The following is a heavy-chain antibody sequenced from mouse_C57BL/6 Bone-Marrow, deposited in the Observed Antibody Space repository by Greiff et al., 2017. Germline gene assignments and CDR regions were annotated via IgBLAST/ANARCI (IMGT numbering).Heavy chain of an antibody. CDR3: ARDPLYYGNYDY. D-gene: IGHD2-1*01. Sequence: EVKLLESGGGLVKPGGSLKLSCAASGFTFSSYAMSWVRQTPEKRLEWVATISDGGSYTYYPDNVKGRFTISRDNDKNTLDLQLSHLKSEDTAMYYCARDPLYYGNYDYWGQGTTLTVSS. V-gene: IGHV5-4*01. J-gene: IGHJ2*01. CDR2: ISDGGSYT. CDR1: GFTFSSYA.